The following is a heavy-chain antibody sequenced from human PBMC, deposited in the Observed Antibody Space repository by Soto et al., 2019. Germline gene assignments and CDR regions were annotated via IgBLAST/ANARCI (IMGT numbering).Heavy chain of an antibody. CDR3: AKSLNINWKNWFDP. CDR1: GFTFSSSA. J-gene: IGHJ5*02. D-gene: IGHD1-1*01. CDR2: ISDSGGRT. Sequence: EEQLLESGGGLVQPGEPLRLSCAASGFTFSSSAMNWVRQAPGKGLEWVSIISDSGGRTYYADSVRGRFTISRDNSKNTLYLQMNSLRAEDTAVYYCAKSLNINWKNWFDPWGQGTLVTVSS. V-gene: IGHV3-23*01.